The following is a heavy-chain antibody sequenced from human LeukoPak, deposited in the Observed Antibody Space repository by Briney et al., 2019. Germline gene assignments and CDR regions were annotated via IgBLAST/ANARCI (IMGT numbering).Heavy chain of an antibody. CDR3: ARGRVAVAGTNFDY. CDR2: INHSGST. Sequence: SETLSLTCAVYGGSFSGYYWSWIRQPPGKGLEWIGEINHSGSTNYNPSLKSRVTISVDTSKNQFSLKLSSVTAADTAVCYCARGRVAVAGTNFDYWGQGTLVTVPS. V-gene: IGHV4-34*01. D-gene: IGHD6-19*01. J-gene: IGHJ4*02. CDR1: GGSFSGYY.